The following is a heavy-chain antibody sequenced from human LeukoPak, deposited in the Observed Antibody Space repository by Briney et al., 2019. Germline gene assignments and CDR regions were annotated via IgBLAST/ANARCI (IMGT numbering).Heavy chain of an antibody. CDR1: GFTFSSYW. V-gene: IGHV3-74*01. CDR3: ARGTYDFWSGYYYYYHYMDV. CDR2: INSDGSST. D-gene: IGHD3-3*01. Sequence: DPGGSLRLSCAASGFTFSSYWMHWVRQAPGKGLVWVSRINSDGSSTSYADSVKGRFTISRDNAKNTLYLQMNSLRAEDTAVYYCARGTYDFWSGYYYYYHYMDVWGKGTTVTVSS. J-gene: IGHJ6*03.